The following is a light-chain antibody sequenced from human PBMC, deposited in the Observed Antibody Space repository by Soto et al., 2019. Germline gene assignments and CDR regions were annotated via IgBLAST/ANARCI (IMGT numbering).Light chain of an antibody. J-gene: IGKJ1*01. V-gene: IGKV1-5*01. Sequence: IRMTQSPSSLSASTGDRVPITCRASQSLNTRLAWYKPRPWKAPKLLIYDASTLESGVPSRFSGGGSGTEFTLTINNLKPDDLATYICQQYKSYSTFGRGTKVDIK. CDR1: QSLNTR. CDR3: QQYKSYST. CDR2: DAS.